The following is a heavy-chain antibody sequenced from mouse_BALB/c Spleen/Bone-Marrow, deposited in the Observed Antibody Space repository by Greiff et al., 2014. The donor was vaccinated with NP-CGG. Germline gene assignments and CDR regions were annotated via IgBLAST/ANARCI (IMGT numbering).Heavy chain of an antibody. Sequence: VQLQQSGPELVRPGVSVKLSCKGSGYTFTAYAMHWVKQSHAKSLEWIGLISTYSGNTHYNQNFKGKATMTVDKSSSTAYMELARLTSEDSAIYYCARNFYGSSYSDYWGQGTTLTVSS. CDR2: ISTYSGNT. D-gene: IGHD1-1*01. J-gene: IGHJ2*01. V-gene: IGHV1-67*01. CDR3: ARNFYGSSYSDY. CDR1: GYTFTAYA.